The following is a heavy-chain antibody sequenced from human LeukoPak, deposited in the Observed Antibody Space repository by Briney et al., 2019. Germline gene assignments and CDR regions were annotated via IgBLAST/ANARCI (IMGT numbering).Heavy chain of an antibody. Sequence: QPGGSLRLSCAASGFTFSSYGMHWVRQAPGKGLEWVAFIRYDGSNKYYADSVKGRFTISRDNSKNTLYLQMNSLRAEDTAVYYCAKSGRDYYYYYMDVWGKGTTVTVSS. CDR1: GFTFSSYG. J-gene: IGHJ6*03. CDR3: AKSGRDYYYYYMDV. D-gene: IGHD3-10*01. CDR2: IRYDGSNK. V-gene: IGHV3-30*02.